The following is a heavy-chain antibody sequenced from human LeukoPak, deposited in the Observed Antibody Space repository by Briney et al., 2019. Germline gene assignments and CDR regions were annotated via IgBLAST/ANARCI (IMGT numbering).Heavy chain of an antibody. V-gene: IGHV4-34*01. CDR1: GGSFSGYY. CDR3: ARGVVRHSSSWYFWFDP. D-gene: IGHD6-13*01. CDR2: INHSGST. Sequence: PSETLSLTCAVYGGSFSGYYWSWIRQPPGKGLEWIGEINHSGSTNYNPSLKSRVTISVDTSKNQFSLKLSSVTAADTAVYYCARGVVRHSSSWYFWFDPWGQGTLVTVSS. J-gene: IGHJ5*02.